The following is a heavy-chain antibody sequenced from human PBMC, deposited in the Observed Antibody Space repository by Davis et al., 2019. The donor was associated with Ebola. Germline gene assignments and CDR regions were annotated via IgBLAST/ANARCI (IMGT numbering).Heavy chain of an antibody. V-gene: IGHV4-34*01. CDR1: GGSFSGYY. J-gene: IGHJ5*02. CDR2: INHSGST. Sequence: PSETLSLTCAVYGGSFSGYYWSWIRQPPGKGLEWIGEINHSGSTNYNPSLKSRVTISVDRSKNQFSLKLSSVTAADTAVYYCAREARSTVTTRGWFDPWGQGTLVTVSS. D-gene: IGHD4-17*01. CDR3: AREARSTVTTRGWFDP.